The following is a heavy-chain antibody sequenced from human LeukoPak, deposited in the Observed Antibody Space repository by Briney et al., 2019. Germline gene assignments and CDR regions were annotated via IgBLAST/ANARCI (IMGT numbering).Heavy chain of an antibody. CDR3: ATDRDPHAFDV. J-gene: IGHJ3*01. Sequence: VASVNVSCQVCGYTPTELSMHWVRPAPGKGLEWMGGFDPEDGETIYAQKFQGRATMTEDTSTDTAYMELSSLRSEDTAVYYCATDRDPHAFDVWGQGTMVTVSS. CDR2: FDPEDGET. CDR1: GYTPTELS. V-gene: IGHV1-24*01.